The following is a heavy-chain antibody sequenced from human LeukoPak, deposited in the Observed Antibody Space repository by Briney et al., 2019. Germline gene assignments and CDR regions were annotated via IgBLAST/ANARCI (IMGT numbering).Heavy chain of an antibody. CDR2: ISWNSGSI. J-gene: IGHJ2*01. CDR1: GFTLDDYA. Sequence: GGSLRLSCAASGFTLDDYAMHWVRQAPGKGLEWVSGISWNSGSIGYADSVKGRFTISRDNAKNSLYLQMNSLTAEDTAVYYCARDGHIAAAGIKYWYFDLWGRGTLVTVSS. CDR3: ARDGHIAAAGIKYWYFDL. V-gene: IGHV3-9*01. D-gene: IGHD6-13*01.